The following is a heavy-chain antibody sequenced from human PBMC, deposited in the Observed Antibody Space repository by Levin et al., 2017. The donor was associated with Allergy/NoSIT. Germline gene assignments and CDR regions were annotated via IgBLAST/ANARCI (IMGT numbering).Heavy chain of an antibody. V-gene: IGHV4-39*01. Sequence: SETLSLTCTVSGGSISSSSYYWGWIRQPPGKGLEWIGSFYYSGSTYYNPSLKSRVTISVDMSKNQFSLNLSSVTAADTAVYYCARLGEDSSSWYSSLVGYWGQGTLVTVSS. D-gene: IGHD6-13*01. CDR3: ARLGEDSSSWYSSLVGY. CDR2: FYYSGST. CDR1: GGSISSSSYY. J-gene: IGHJ4*02.